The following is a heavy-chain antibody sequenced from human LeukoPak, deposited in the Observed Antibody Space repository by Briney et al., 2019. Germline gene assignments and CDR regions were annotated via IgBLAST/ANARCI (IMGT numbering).Heavy chain of an antibody. Sequence: SETLSLTCTASGGSISSYYWSWIRQPPGKGLEWIGDIYYSGSTNYNPSPESRVTISVDTSKNPCSLKLSSVTAADTAVYFCARDSYQLHYGMDVWGQGSTVSVSS. J-gene: IGHJ6*01. CDR2: IYYSGST. CDR3: ARDSYQLHYGMDV. CDR1: GGSISSYY. D-gene: IGHD2-2*01. V-gene: IGHV4-59*01.